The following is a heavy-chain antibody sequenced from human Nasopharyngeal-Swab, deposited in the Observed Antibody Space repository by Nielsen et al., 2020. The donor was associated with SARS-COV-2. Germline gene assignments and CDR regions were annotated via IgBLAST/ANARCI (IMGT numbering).Heavy chain of an antibody. CDR2: ISGSGGSP. D-gene: IGHD3-22*01. V-gene: IGHV3-23*01. CDR1: GFTFSSYA. Sequence: GGSLRLSCAASGFTFSSYAMSWVRQAPGKGLEWVSAISGSGGSPYYADSVKGRFTISRDNSKNTLYLQMNSLRAEDTAVYYCAKWGYYDSSGYLDYWGQGTLGTVSS. CDR3: AKWGYYDSSGYLDY. J-gene: IGHJ4*02.